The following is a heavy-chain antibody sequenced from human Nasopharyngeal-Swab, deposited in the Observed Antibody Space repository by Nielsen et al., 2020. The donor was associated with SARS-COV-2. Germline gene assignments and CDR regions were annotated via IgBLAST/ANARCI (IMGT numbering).Heavy chain of an antibody. CDR1: GFIFSDYG. J-gene: IGHJ4*02. CDR3: TTDFYFDY. Sequence: GGSLRLSCAASGFIFSDYGLHWVRQAPGKGLEWVAVISYDGSKEYYADSVKGRLTISRDNSKNTLFLQMDSLKTEDTALYYCTTDFYFDYWGQGALVTVSS. V-gene: IGHV3-30*03. CDR2: ISYDGSKE.